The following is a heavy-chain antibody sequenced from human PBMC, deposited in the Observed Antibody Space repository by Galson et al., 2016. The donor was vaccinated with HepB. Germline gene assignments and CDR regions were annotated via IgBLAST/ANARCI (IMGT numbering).Heavy chain of an antibody. Sequence: SLRLSCAGSGFTFGDYAINWVRQAPGKGLEWVGFIRGQSFGGIMQYAASVKGRFNISRDDSKSIAYLQMNSLRIEDTAVYYCTRGPSPLSQGVTSMEFWGRGTLVTVSS. CDR1: GFTFGDYA. CDR2: IRGQSFGGIM. D-gene: IGHD2-21*02. J-gene: IGHJ4*02. V-gene: IGHV3-49*04. CDR3: TRGPSPLSQGVTSMEF.